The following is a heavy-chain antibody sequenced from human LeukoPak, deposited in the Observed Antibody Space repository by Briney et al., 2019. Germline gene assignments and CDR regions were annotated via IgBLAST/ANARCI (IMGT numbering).Heavy chain of an antibody. CDR2: IFSSSTYI. Sequence: GGSLRLSCAASGFIFSSYWMNWVRQAPGKGLEWVSFIFSSSTYIYYTDSVKGRFTISRDNARNSLYLQMDNLRAEDTGVYYCARDFYDGFALDYWGQGTLVTVSS. CDR3: ARDFYDGFALDY. D-gene: IGHD2/OR15-2a*01. CDR1: GFIFSSYW. J-gene: IGHJ4*02. V-gene: IGHV3-21*03.